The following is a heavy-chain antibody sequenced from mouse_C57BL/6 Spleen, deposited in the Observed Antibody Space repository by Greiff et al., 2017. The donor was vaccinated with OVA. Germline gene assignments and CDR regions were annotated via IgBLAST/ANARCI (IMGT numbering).Heavy chain of an antibody. CDR1: GFNIKDYY. J-gene: IGHJ4*01. V-gene: IGHV14-1*01. Sequence: EVHLVESGAELVRPGASVKLSCTASGFNIKDYYMHWVKQRPEQGLEWIGRIDPEDGDTEYAPKFQGKATMTADTSSNTAYLQLSSLTSEDTAVYYCSIYYGNYFYAMDYWGQGTSVTVSS. D-gene: IGHD2-1*01. CDR3: SIYYGNYFYAMDY. CDR2: IDPEDGDT.